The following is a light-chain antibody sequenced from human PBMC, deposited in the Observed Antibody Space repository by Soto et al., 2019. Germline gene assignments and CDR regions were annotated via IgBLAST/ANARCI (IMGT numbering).Light chain of an antibody. CDR3: GAWDTSLSAMV. Sequence: QSVLTQPPSVSAAPGQRVTISCSGSSANIGSNYVSWYQQLPGTAPKLLGFDNNRRSLGIPDRFSGSKSGTSATLGITGLQTGDEADYYCGAWDTSLSAMVFGGGTKLTVL. J-gene: IGLJ3*02. CDR1: SANIGSNY. V-gene: IGLV1-51*01. CDR2: DNN.